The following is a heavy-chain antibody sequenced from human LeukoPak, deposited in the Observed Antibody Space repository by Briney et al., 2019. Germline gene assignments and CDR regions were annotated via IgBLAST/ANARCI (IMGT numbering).Heavy chain of an antibody. CDR3: AQSRVPASMDQVFDI. J-gene: IGHJ3*02. CDR1: GFTFRSYG. CDR2: LRYDGSNK. D-gene: IGHD2-2*01. Sequence: GGSLRLSCGASGFTFRSYGMHWVRQAPGKGLEWVAFLRYDGSNKDYADSVKGRFTISRDNSKNTLDLQMDSLRAEDTAVYYCAQSRVPASMDQVFDIWGQGTMVTVSS. V-gene: IGHV3-30*02.